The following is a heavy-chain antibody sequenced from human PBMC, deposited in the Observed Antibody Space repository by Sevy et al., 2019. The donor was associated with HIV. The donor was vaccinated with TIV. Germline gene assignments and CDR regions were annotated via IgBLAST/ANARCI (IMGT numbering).Heavy chain of an antibody. CDR3: AKDGKGSSWELVDDAFDI. CDR2: ISGSGGST. D-gene: IGHD6-13*01. CDR1: GFTFSSYA. Sequence: GGSLRLSCAASGFTFSSYAMSWVRQAPGKGLEWVSAISGSGGSTYYADSVKGRFTISRDNSKNTLYLQMNSLRAEDTAVYYCAKDGKGSSWELVDDAFDIWGQGTMVTASS. J-gene: IGHJ3*02. V-gene: IGHV3-23*01.